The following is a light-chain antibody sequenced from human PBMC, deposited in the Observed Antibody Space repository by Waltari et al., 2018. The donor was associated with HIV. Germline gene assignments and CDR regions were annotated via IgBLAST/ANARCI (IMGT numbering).Light chain of an antibody. CDR1: QSVNYN. Sequence: EVLRPQSPATLSGSPGEGPTLSSGASQSVNYNLDWYQQKPGQAPRLLLYGASNRATGIPARFSGSGSGTEFTLTITSLQSEDFTVYYCQQYNNWPLTFGGGTKVEIK. CDR3: QQYNNWPLT. CDR2: GAS. V-gene: IGKV3-15*01. J-gene: IGKJ4*01.